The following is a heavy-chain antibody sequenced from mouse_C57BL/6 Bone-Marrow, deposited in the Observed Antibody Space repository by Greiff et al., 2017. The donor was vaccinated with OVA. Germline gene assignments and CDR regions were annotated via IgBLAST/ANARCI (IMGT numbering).Heavy chain of an antibody. CDR1: GYTFTSYG. Sequence: VQLQQSGAELARPGASVKLSCKASGYTFTSYGISWVKQRTGQGLEWIGEIYPRSGNTYYNEKFKGKATLTADKSSSTAYMELRSLTSEDSAIYYCARRLYGNYYYAMDYWGQGTSVTVSS. CDR3: ARRLYGNYYYAMDY. V-gene: IGHV1-81*01. CDR2: IYPRSGNT. J-gene: IGHJ4*01. D-gene: IGHD2-1*01.